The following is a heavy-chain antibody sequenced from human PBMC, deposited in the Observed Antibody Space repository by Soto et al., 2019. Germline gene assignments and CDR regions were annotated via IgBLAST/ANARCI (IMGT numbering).Heavy chain of an antibody. CDR3: ARTAIRVAGRGSYNWFDP. Sequence: SETLSLTCTVSGGSISSGDYYWSWIRQPPGKGLEWIGYIYYSGSTYYNPSLKSRVTISVDTSKNQFSLKLSSVTAADTAVYYCARTAIRVAGRGSYNWFDPWGQGTLVTVSS. V-gene: IGHV4-30-4*01. J-gene: IGHJ5*02. CDR1: GGSISSGDYY. D-gene: IGHD6-19*01. CDR2: IYYSGST.